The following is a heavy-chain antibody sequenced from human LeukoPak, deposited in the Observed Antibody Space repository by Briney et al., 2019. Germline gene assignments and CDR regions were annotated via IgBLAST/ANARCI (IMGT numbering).Heavy chain of an antibody. CDR2: ISGSGGST. Sequence: PGGSLRLSCAASAFTFSSYAINWVRRAPGKGLEWVSGISGSGGSTSYADSVKGRFTISRDNSKNTLYLQMNSLRAEDTAVYYCARRAAVYRKFDYWGQGTLVTVSS. CDR3: ARRAAVYRKFDY. CDR1: AFTFSSYA. D-gene: IGHD6-13*01. V-gene: IGHV3-23*01. J-gene: IGHJ4*02.